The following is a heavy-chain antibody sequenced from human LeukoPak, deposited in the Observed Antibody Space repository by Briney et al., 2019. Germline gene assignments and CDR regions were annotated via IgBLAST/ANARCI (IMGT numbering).Heavy chain of an antibody. CDR2: ISGSGGST. CDR1: GFTFNSYT. D-gene: IGHD2-21*01. V-gene: IGHV3-23*01. J-gene: IGHJ4*02. CDR3: AKRVQSITWHAAFDY. Sequence: GGSLRLSCAGSGFTFNSYTMSWVRQDPGKGLEWVSGISGSGGSTYYADSARGRFTISRDNSKNTLYLQMNSLRAEDTAVYHCAKRVQSITWHAAFDYWGQGTLVTVSS.